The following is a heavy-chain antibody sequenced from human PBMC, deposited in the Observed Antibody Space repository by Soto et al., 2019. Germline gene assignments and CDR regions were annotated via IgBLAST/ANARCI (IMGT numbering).Heavy chain of an antibody. J-gene: IGHJ6*02. CDR1: GGSFNTYY. V-gene: IGHV4-59*08. D-gene: IGHD6-19*01. Sequence: SETLSLTCTLSGGSFNTYYWSWIRQPPGKRLEWIGYIYYSGSTNYNPSLKSRVTISVDTSKNQFSLKLSSVTAADTAVYYCARFRSSGWYEDYYGMDVWGQGTTVTVSS. CDR3: ARFRSSGWYEDYYGMDV. CDR2: IYYSGST.